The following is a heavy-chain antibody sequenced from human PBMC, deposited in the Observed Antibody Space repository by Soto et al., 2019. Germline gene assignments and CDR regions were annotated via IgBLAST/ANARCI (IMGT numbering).Heavy chain of an antibody. V-gene: IGHV4-31*03. D-gene: IGHD3-3*01. J-gene: IGHJ6*02. CDR1: GGSTSSGGYY. CDR3: TTDWSGYYYYGMDV. Sequence: SETLSLTCNVSGGSTSSGGYYWTWIRQHPGKGLEWIGNIHHSGSTFYNPSLKSRVSISVDTSKNQFSLKLSSVTAADTAVYYCTTDWSGYYYYGMDVWGQGTTVTVSS. CDR2: IHHSGST.